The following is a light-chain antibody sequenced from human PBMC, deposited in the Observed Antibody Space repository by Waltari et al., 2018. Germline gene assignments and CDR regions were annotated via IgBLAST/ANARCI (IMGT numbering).Light chain of an antibody. CDR2: GVS. J-gene: IGLJ2*01. V-gene: IGLV2-23*02. CDR3: CSHAGSSTVV. Sequence: QSALTQPASVSGSPGQSITISCTGPSSDVGSHNLVSWYHQHPGKAPQLMIYGVSNRPSGVSNRFSGSKSGNTASLTISGLQAEDEADYYCCSHAGSSTVVFGGGTKLTVL. CDR1: SSDVGSHNL.